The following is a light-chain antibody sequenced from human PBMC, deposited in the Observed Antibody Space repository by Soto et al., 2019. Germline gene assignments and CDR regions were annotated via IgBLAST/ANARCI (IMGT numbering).Light chain of an antibody. Sequence: DIPLTQSPSFLSASVGDRVTITCRASQGISSYLAWYQQRPGKAPKLLIYAASTLQTGGPSRFSGSGSGTAFTLTISSLQPEDFATCYCQQLNSYPRTFGQGTKLEIK. CDR1: QGISSY. V-gene: IGKV1-9*01. CDR2: AAS. CDR3: QQLNSYPRT. J-gene: IGKJ2*01.